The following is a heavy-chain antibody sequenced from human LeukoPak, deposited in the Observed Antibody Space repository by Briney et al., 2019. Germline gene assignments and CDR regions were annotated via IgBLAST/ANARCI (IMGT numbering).Heavy chain of an antibody. V-gene: IGHV4-59*01. J-gene: IGHJ4*02. Sequence: PSETLSLTCTVSGGSISSYYWTWIRQSPGKGLEWIGYIYYSGNTNYNPSLRSRVTISVDTSKNQFSLKLSSETAADTAVYYCARGGNYFDYWGQGNLVTVSP. D-gene: IGHD2-15*01. CDR1: GGSISSYY. CDR2: IYYSGNT. CDR3: ARGGNYFDY.